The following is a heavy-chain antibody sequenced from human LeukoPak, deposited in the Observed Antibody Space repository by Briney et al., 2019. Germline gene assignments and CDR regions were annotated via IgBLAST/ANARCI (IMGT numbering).Heavy chain of an antibody. J-gene: IGHJ4*02. CDR2: IIENGGET. V-gene: IGHV3-23*01. Sequence: GGPLRLSCAASGFTSNKFAMSWVRQAPGKGLEWVSGIIENGGETYYADSVRGRFTISRDNSKNTLYLQMSSLRAEDTAVYYCAKDYEYNSNTWYFHWGRGTLVSVSS. D-gene: IGHD6-13*01. CDR3: AKDYEYNSNTWYFH. CDR1: GFTSNKFA.